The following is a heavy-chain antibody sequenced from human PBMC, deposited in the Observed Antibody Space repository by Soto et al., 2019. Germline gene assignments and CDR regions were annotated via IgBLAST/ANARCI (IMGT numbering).Heavy chain of an antibody. CDR1: GGSISSGDYY. Sequence: QVQLQESGPGLVKPSQTLSLTCTVSGGSISSGDYYWSWIRQPPGKGLEWIGYIYYSGSTYYNPSLKSRVTISVDTSKNQFSLKLSSVTAADTAVYYCASIAARLRYYYYGMDVWGQGTTVTVSS. J-gene: IGHJ6*02. CDR2: IYYSGST. CDR3: ASIAARLRYYYYGMDV. D-gene: IGHD6-6*01. V-gene: IGHV4-30-4*01.